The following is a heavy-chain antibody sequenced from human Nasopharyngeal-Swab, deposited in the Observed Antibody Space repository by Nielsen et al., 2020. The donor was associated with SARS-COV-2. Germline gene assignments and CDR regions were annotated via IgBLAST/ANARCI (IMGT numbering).Heavy chain of an antibody. CDR3: TRCGGGCYSGRDY. CDR1: GFTFSDSA. Sequence: LSLTCAASGFTFSDSAIHWVRQASGKGLEWVGRITSKGNTYATAYAASVKGRFIIFRDDPTNTAYLQMNSLKTEDTAVYYCTRCGGGCYSGRDYWGQGTLVTVSS. CDR2: ITSKGNTYAT. D-gene: IGHD2-15*01. J-gene: IGHJ4*02. V-gene: IGHV3-73*01.